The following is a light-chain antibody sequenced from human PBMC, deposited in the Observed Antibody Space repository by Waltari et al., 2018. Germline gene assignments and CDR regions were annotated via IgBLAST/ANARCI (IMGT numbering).Light chain of an antibody. CDR2: DTS. J-gene: IGKJ4*01. CDR1: QSVNSY. V-gene: IGKV3-11*01. Sequence: EIVLTQSPGTLSLSPGERATLSCRTSQSVNSYLAWYQQKPGQPPRLLIYDTSNRATGIPSRFTGSGSGTDFTLTISSLEPEDFAVYYCQYRTNWPLTFGGGTKVEMK. CDR3: QYRTNWPLT.